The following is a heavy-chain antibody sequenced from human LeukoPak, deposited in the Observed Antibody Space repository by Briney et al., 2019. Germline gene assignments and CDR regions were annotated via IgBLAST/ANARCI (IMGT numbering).Heavy chain of an antibody. J-gene: IGHJ4*02. CDR2: ISGSGGST. D-gene: IGHD1-26*01. CDR3: AKDFPVRALGPTRHFGY. Sequence: GGSLRLSCAASGFAFSSHGMSWVRQAPGKGLEWVSGISGSGGSTFYADSVKGRFTISRDNSKNTLYLQMNNLRADDTAVYYCAKDFPVRALGPTRHFGYWGQGTLVTVSS. V-gene: IGHV3-23*01. CDR1: GFAFSSHG.